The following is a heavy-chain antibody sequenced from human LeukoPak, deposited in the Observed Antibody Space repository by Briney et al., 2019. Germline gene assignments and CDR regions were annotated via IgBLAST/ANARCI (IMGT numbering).Heavy chain of an antibody. CDR2: MNPKTGET. Sequence: VASVKVSCKASGYTFTDFYMHWVRQAPGQGLEWLGWMNPKTGETRYGQNFQGRVTMTRDTSITTAYMELSSLRSDDTAVYYCAREAGDNTHNVWGQGTMVTVS. CDR1: GYTFTDFY. CDR3: AREAGDNTHNV. J-gene: IGHJ3*01. D-gene: IGHD6-19*01. V-gene: IGHV1-2*02.